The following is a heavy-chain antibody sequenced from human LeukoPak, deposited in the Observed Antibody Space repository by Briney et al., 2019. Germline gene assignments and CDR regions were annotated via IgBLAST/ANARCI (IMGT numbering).Heavy chain of an antibody. Sequence: PSETLSLTCTVSGGSISSGSYYWSWIRQPAGKGLEWIGRIYTSGSTNYNPSPKSRVTISVDTSKNQFSLKLSSVTAADTAVYYCASFSLPAAKIGAFDIWGQGTMVTVSS. CDR1: GGSISSGSYY. CDR2: IYTSGST. J-gene: IGHJ3*02. V-gene: IGHV4-61*02. CDR3: ASFSLPAAKIGAFDI. D-gene: IGHD2-2*01.